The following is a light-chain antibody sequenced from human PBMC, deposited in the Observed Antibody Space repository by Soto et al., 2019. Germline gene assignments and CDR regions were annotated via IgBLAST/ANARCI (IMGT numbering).Light chain of an antibody. Sequence: QSVLTQPASVSGSPGQSITISCTGTSSDVGGYNYVSWYQQHPGKAPKLMIYDVSNRPSGVSNRFSGSKSGNTASLTISGLQAEDEADYYCSSYTSSNTLLYVFGPWTKLTVL. CDR1: SSDVGGYNY. J-gene: IGLJ1*01. CDR3: SSYTSSNTLLYV. CDR2: DVS. V-gene: IGLV2-14*01.